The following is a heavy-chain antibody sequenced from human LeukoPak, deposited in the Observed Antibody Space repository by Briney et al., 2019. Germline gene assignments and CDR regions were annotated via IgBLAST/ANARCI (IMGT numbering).Heavy chain of an antibody. CDR3: ARDRSITFGGVIAH. V-gene: IGHV3-21*01. CDR2: ISSSSSYI. Sequence: GGSLRLSCAASGFTFSSYSMNWVRQAPGKGLEWVSSISSSSSYIYYADAVKGRFTISRDNAKNSLYLQMNSLRAEDTGVYYCARDRSITFGGVIAHWGQGTLVTVSS. CDR1: GFTFSSYS. D-gene: IGHD3-16*02. J-gene: IGHJ4*02.